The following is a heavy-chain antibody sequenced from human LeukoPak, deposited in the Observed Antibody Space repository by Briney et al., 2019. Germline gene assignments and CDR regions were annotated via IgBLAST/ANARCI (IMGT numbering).Heavy chain of an antibody. Sequence: GGSLRLSCAASGFTFSSYAMSWVRQAPGKGLEWVSAISGSGGSTYYADSVKGRFTISRDNSKNTLYLQMNSLRAEDTAVYYCAKDGYSGGWYKPYYYYGMDVWGQGTTVTVSS. V-gene: IGHV3-23*01. J-gene: IGHJ6*02. CDR2: ISGSGGST. CDR1: GFTFSSYA. D-gene: IGHD6-19*01. CDR3: AKDGYSGGWYKPYYYYGMDV.